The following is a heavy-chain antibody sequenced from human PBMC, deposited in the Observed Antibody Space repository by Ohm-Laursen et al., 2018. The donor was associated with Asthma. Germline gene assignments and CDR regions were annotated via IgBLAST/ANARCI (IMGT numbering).Heavy chain of an antibody. D-gene: IGHD6-6*01. J-gene: IGHJ4*02. V-gene: IGHV3-23*01. CDR2: ISGNGGST. CDR3: AKAHGRIAARPDDY. CDR1: GFTFSSYA. Sequence: SLRLSCAASGFTFSSYAMSWVRQAPGKGLEWVSAISGNGGSTYYADSVKGRFTISRDNSKNTLYLQMNSLRAEDTAVYYCAKAHGRIAARPDDYWGQGTLVTVSS.